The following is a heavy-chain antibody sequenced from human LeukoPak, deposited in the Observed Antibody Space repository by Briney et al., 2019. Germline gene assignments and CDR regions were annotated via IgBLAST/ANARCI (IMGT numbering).Heavy chain of an antibody. Sequence: GGSLRLACAASGFTFSSYGMHWVRQAPGKGLEWVAVISYDGSNKYYADSVKGRFTISRDNAKNSLYLQMNSLRAEDTAVYYCARVVRGGIRAVIIHYYYMDVWGKGTTVTVSS. V-gene: IGHV3-30*03. CDR1: GFTFSSYG. CDR3: ARVVRGGIRAVIIHYYYMDV. D-gene: IGHD3-10*01. CDR2: ISYDGSNK. J-gene: IGHJ6*03.